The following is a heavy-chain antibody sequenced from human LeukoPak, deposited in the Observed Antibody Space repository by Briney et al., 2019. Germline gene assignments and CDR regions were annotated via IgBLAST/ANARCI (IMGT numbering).Heavy chain of an antibody. J-gene: IGHJ4*02. V-gene: IGHV4-34*01. D-gene: IGHD1-26*01. CDR2: INHSGST. Sequence: PSESLSLTCAVYGGSFSGYYWSWIRQPPGKGLEWIGEINHSGSTNYNPSLKSRVTISVDTSKNQFFLKLSSVTAADTAVYYCARYSGSYYIPFDYWGQGTLVTVSS. CDR1: GGSFSGYY. CDR3: ARYSGSYYIPFDY.